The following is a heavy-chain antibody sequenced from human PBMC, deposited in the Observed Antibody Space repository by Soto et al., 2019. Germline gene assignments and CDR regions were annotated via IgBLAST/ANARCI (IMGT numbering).Heavy chain of an antibody. CDR2: IYSSGSA. V-gene: IGHV4-39*01. Sequence: QLQLQESGPGLVKPSETLSLTCTVSGGSINNSSFYWGWVRQPPGKRLEWSGSIYSSGSAYYNPSLTGRLTMPVDTSKNQFSLNLSSVPAADTAVYFCARRPLVRGIIPYYFDSWGQGTLVTVSS. J-gene: IGHJ4*02. D-gene: IGHD3-10*01. CDR3: ARRPLVRGIIPYYFDS. CDR1: GGSINNSSFY.